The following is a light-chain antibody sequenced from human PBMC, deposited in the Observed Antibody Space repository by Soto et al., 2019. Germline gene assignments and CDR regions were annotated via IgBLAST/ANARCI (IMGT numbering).Light chain of an antibody. Sequence: EIVMTQSPAALSVSPGERATLSCRASQSVGSNVAWYQQKPGQAPRLLIYGASTRDTGVPARFSGSGSETEFTLTISSLQSEDFAVYYCQKCDQWPWTFGQGTKVEIK. V-gene: IGKV3-15*01. J-gene: IGKJ1*01. CDR1: QSVGSN. CDR2: GAS. CDR3: QKCDQWPWT.